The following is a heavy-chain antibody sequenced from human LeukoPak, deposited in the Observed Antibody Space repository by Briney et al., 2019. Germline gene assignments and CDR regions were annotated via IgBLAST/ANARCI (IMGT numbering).Heavy chain of an antibody. CDR3: AKTGDYSSSYFDY. D-gene: IGHD6-19*01. Sequence: PGGSLRLSCAASGFTFSSFAMSWVRQAPGKGLEWVSAISGSGGSTYYADSVKGRFTISRDNSKNTLYLQMNSLRAEDTAVYYCAKTGDYSSSYFDYWGQGTLVTVSS. J-gene: IGHJ4*02. CDR2: ISGSGGST. CDR1: GFTFSSFA. V-gene: IGHV3-23*01.